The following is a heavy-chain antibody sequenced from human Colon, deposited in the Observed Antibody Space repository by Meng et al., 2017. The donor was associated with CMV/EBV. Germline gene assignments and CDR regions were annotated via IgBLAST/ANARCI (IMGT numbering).Heavy chain of an antibody. Sequence: ASVKVSCKTSGYTFTDYDVNWVRQAAGQGLEWMGWMTPSSGYPGYAPKFQGRVTMTRDTSTNTAYMELSGRTSEDTAVYYCARGGGGTSSDCWGQGTLVTVSS. CDR1: GYTFTDYD. V-gene: IGHV1-8*01. CDR3: ARGGGGTSSDC. CDR2: MTPSSGYP. D-gene: IGHD6-6*01. J-gene: IGHJ4*01.